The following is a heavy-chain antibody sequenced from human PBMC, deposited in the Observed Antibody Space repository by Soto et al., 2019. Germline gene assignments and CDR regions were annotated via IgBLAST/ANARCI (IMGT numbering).Heavy chain of an antibody. CDR1: GSSITSYY. CDR2: IYYSGST. J-gene: IGHJ4*02. D-gene: IGHD2-21*02. V-gene: IGHV4-59*01. Sequence: SETLSLTCTVSGSSITSYYWSWIRQPPGKGLEWIVYIYYSGSTNYPPSHKSRVTISVETTKNQFPLKLSSVAAADAAVYYCGRAYTAIVGFDYWGQGTLVTVSS. CDR3: GRAYTAIVGFDY.